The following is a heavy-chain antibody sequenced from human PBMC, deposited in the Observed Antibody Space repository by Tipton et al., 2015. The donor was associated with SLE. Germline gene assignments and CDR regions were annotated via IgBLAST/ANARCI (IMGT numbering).Heavy chain of an antibody. V-gene: IGHV3-23*03. CDR1: GFIFESHA. CDR3: ARELLWFRGYGMDV. Sequence: SLRLSCAASGFIFESHAMTWVRQAPGKGLEWVSTVYCGGRTYYGDSVKGRFTLSRDDSKNTLYLQMNSLRAEDTAVYYCARELLWFRGYGMDVWGQGTTVTVSS. D-gene: IGHD3-10*01. CDR2: VYCGGRT. J-gene: IGHJ6*02.